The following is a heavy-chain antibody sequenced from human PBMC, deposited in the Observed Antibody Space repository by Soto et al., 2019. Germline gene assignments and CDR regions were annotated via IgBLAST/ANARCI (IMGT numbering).Heavy chain of an antibody. CDR2: INSDGGST. J-gene: IGHJ5*02. D-gene: IGHD3-10*01. CDR3: ARDQLLSFGNPPGWFDP. Sequence: GGSLRLSCVASGFTFSTYWMHWVRQAPGKGLVWISRINSDGGSTVYADSVKGRFTISRDNAKNTLYLQMDSLRAEDTAVYYCARDQLLSFGNPPGWFDPWGQGTLVTVSS. CDR1: GFTFSTYW. V-gene: IGHV3-74*03.